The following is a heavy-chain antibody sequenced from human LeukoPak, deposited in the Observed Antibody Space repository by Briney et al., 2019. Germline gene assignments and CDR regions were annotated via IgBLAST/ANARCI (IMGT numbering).Heavy chain of an antibody. CDR2: INPNSGGT. CDR1: GYTFTGYY. Sequence: ASVKVSCKASGYTFTGYYMHWVRQAPGQGLEWMGWINPNSGGTNYAQKFQGRVTMTRGTSISTAYMELSRLRSDDTAVYYCARDQDTSVAGNMYYFDYWGQGTLVTVSS. J-gene: IGHJ4*02. CDR3: ARDQDTSVAGNMYYFDY. D-gene: IGHD6-19*01. V-gene: IGHV1-2*02.